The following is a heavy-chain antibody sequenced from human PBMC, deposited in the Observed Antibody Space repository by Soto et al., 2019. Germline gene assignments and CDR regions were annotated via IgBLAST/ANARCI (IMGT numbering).Heavy chain of an antibody. J-gene: IGHJ6*02. D-gene: IGHD6-19*01. Sequence: GESLKISCKGSGYSFTSYWIGWVRQMPGKGLEWMGIIYPGDSDTRYSPSFQGQVTISADKSISTAYLQWSSLKASDTAMYYCARHNIGSGWYGGASTGPLKAYYYGMDVWGQGTTVTVSS. CDR3: ARHNIGSGWYGGASTGPLKAYYYGMDV. V-gene: IGHV5-51*01. CDR1: GYSFTSYW. CDR2: IYPGDSDT.